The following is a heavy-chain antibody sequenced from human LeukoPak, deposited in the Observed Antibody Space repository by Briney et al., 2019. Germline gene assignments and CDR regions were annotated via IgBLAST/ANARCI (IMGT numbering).Heavy chain of an antibody. CDR2: ISPDSGGT. D-gene: IGHD3-10*02. CDR3: ARITTDYLLGSDYFHF. J-gene: IGHJ4*02. V-gene: IGHV1-2*02. CDR1: GYTFTGFH. Sequence: GASVRVSCKASGYTFTGFHIHWVRHAPGQGLEWMGWISPDSGGTRYAQRFQDRVTMTSDASISTAYMELSSLTSDDTAIYYCARITTDYLLGSDYFHFWGQGTLVIVSS.